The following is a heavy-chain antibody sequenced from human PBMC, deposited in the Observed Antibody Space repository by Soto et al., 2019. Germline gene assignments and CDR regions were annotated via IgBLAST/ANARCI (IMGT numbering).Heavy chain of an antibody. Sequence: TSETLSLTCTVSGASVNSGNYYWSWIRQPPGKGLEWIGYIYYSGSTNYNTSLKSRVTISLDTSKNQFSLNLSSVTAADTAVYFCARDRAAAIGYYYYYGMDVWGQGTTVTVSS. J-gene: IGHJ6*02. CDR3: ARDRAAAIGYYYYYGMDV. V-gene: IGHV4-61*01. D-gene: IGHD2-2*01. CDR2: IYYSGST. CDR1: GASVNSGNYY.